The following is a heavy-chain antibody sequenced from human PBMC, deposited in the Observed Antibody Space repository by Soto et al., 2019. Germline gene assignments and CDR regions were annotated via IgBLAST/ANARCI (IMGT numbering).Heavy chain of an antibody. J-gene: IGHJ4*02. CDR1: GFNFSTFG. CDR3: AKAVVPIFGLVPDY. D-gene: IGHD3-3*01. Sequence: PGGSLRLSCAASGFNFSTFGMHWVRQAPGKGLEWVAVISYDGKAKYYADSVQGRFTISRDNSKSTVYLQVNSLRAEDTAVFCCAKAVVPIFGLVPDYWGQGTLVTVSS. V-gene: IGHV3-30*18. CDR2: ISYDGKAK.